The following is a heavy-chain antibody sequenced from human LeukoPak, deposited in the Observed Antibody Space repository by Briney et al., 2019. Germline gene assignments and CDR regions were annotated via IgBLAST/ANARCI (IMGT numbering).Heavy chain of an antibody. CDR1: GYTFTSYG. CDR2: ISAYNGNT. J-gene: IGHJ3*02. CDR3: ARERPRTVTTDAFDI. Sequence: GASVKVSCMASGYTFTSYGISWVRQAPGQGLEWMGWISAYNGNTNYTQKLQGRVTMTTDTSTSTAYMELRSLRSDDRAVYYCARERPRTVTTDAFDIWGQGTMVTVSS. D-gene: IGHD4-17*01. V-gene: IGHV1-18*01.